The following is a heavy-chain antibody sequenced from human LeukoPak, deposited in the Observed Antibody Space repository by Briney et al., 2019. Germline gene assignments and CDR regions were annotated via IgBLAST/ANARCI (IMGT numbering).Heavy chain of an antibody. J-gene: IGHJ4*02. CDR1: GFIFSHYG. Sequence: GGSLRLSCAASGFIFSHYGMHWVRQAPGKGLEWVAVIWYDGSNKYYADSVKGRFTISRDNSKNTLYLQMNSLRAEDTAVYYCARAEGGYSSSWYYFDYWGQGTLVTVSS. CDR2: IWYDGSNK. CDR3: ARAEGGYSSSWYYFDY. V-gene: IGHV3-33*01. D-gene: IGHD6-13*01.